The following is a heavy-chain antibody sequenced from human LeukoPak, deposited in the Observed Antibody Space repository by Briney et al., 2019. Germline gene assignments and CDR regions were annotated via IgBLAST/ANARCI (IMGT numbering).Heavy chain of an antibody. D-gene: IGHD2-2*01. V-gene: IGHV1-2*02. Sequence: ASVKVSCKASGYTFTGYYMHWVRQAPGQGLEWMGWINPNSGGTNYAQKFQGRVTMTRDTSISTAYMELSRLRSEDTAVYYCARGRVVVVPAAIRPKFDPWGQGTLVTVSS. CDR3: ARGRVVVVPAAIRPKFDP. J-gene: IGHJ5*02. CDR1: GYTFTGYY. CDR2: INPNSGGT.